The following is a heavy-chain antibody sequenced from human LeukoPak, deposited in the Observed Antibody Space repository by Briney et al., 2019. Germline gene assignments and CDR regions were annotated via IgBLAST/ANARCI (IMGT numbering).Heavy chain of an antibody. CDR3: ARVRMATINYYYYYGMDV. CDR2: IYTSGST. J-gene: IGHJ6*02. Sequence: SETLSLTCTVSGGSISSYYWSWIRQPAGKGLEWIGRIYTSGSTNYNPSLKSRVTMSVDTSKNQFSLKLSSVTAADTAVYYCARVRMATINYYYYYGMDVWGQGTTVTVSS. V-gene: IGHV4-4*07. D-gene: IGHD5-24*01. CDR1: GGSISSYY.